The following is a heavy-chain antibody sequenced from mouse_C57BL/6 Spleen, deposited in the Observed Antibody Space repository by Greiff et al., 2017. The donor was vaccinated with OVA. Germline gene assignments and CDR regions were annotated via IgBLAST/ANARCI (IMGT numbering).Heavy chain of an antibody. CDR2: INPSSGYT. J-gene: IGHJ1*03. CDR1: GYTFTSYW. D-gene: IGHD2-2*01. CDR3: ANYGYDESWYFDV. V-gene: IGHV1-7*01. Sequence: QVQLKESGAELAKPGASVKLSCKASGYTFTSYWMHWVKQRPGQGLEWIGYINPSSGYTKYNQKFKDKATLTADKSSSTAYMQLSSLTYEDSAVDYCANYGYDESWYFDVWGTGTTVTVSS.